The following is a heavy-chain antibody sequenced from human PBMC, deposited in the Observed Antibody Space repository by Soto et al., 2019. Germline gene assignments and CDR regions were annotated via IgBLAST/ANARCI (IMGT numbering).Heavy chain of an antibody. D-gene: IGHD2-21*01. Sequence: GGSLRLSCAASGFTVSSNYMSWVRQAPGKGLEWVSVIYSGGSTYYADSVKGRFTISRDNSKNTLYLQMNSLRGEDTAVYYCTSIFETYYYYIDVWGNGNTVTVSS. CDR3: TSIFETYYYYIDV. CDR1: GFTVSSNY. V-gene: IGHV3-66*01. CDR2: IYSGGST. J-gene: IGHJ6*03.